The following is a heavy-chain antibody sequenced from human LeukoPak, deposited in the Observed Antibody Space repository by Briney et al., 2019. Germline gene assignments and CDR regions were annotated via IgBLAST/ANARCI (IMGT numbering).Heavy chain of an antibody. CDR2: INPSGGST. CDR3: ASPDAAMVD. J-gene: IGHJ4*02. D-gene: IGHD5-18*01. Sequence: ASVKVSCKASGYTFTSYYKHWVRQAPGQGLEWMGIINPSGGSTSYAQKFQGRVTITADESTSTAYMELSSLRSEDTAVYYCASPDAAMVDWGQGTLVTVSS. V-gene: IGHV1-46*01. CDR1: GYTFTSYY.